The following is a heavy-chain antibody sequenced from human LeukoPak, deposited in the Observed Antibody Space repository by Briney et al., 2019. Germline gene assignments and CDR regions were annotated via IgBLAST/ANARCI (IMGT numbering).Heavy chain of an antibody. CDR1: GFTFSSYD. J-gene: IGHJ4*02. CDR2: IGVAGDT. D-gene: IGHD6-19*01. V-gene: IGHV3-13*01. CDR3: VRGVAGSDY. Sequence: AGGSLRLSCAASGFTFSSYDMHWVRHPIGKSLEWVSAIGVAGDTYYPGSVKGRFTISRENAKNSLYLQMDSLRAGDTAVYYCVRGVAGSDYWGQGTLVTVSS.